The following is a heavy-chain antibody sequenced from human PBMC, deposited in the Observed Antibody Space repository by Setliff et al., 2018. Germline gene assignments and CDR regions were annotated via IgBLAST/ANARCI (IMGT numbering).Heavy chain of an antibody. D-gene: IGHD3-10*01. Sequence: SETLSLTCAVYGGSFSTYYWSWIRQPPGKGLDWIGEINHSGNTNYDPSLEGRISISVDTSKNQFSLKLSSVTAADAALYYCAASRAYTGAVEEWFLPKTFDFWGQGSPVTVS. J-gene: IGHJ4*02. V-gene: IGHV4-34*01. CDR1: GGSFSTYY. CDR3: AASRAYTGAVEEWFLPKTFDF. CDR2: INHSGNT.